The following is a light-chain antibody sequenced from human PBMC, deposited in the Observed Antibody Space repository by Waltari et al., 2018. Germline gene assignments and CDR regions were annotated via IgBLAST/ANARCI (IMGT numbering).Light chain of an antibody. CDR2: DAS. V-gene: IGKV3-15*01. CDR1: QSVRNN. J-gene: IGKJ5*01. Sequence: EIVMTQSPATLTVSPGERATLSCRASQSVRNNLGWYQQKPGQAPRLLIYDASTRGTDIPARFSGSGSGTDFTLTISSLQSEDSAVYYCQQYYKWPPITFGQGTRLEIK. CDR3: QQYYKWPPIT.